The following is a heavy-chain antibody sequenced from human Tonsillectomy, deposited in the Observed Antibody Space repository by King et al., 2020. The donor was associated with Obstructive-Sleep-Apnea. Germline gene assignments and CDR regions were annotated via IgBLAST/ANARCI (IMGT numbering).Heavy chain of an antibody. CDR2: IWYDGSNK. CDR1: GFTFSSYG. D-gene: IGHD4-17*01. J-gene: IGHJ4*02. V-gene: IGHV3-33*01. Sequence: VQLVESGGGVVQPGRSLRLSCAGSGFTFSSYGMHWVRQAPGKGREWGAVIWYDGSNKYYADSGKGRFTIPRDNSKNTLYLQMNSLRAEDTAVYYCARDPRDYGEFDYWGQGTLVTVSS. CDR3: ARDPRDYGEFDY.